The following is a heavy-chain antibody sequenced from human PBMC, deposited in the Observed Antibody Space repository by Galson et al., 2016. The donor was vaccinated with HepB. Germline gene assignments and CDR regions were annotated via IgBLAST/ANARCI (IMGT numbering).Heavy chain of an antibody. Sequence: PALVKPTQTLTLTCTFSGFSLTSSGMCVSWIRQSPGRALEWLALVDSDGNERFSTSLRTRLTISKDTSKNQVVLTMINMDTVDTATYYCARIHGYSYCDDYFDSRGQGTLVAGPS. D-gene: IGHD5-18*01. V-gene: IGHV2-70*01. J-gene: IGHJ4*02. CDR3: ARIHGYSYCDDYFDS. CDR1: GFSLTSSGMC. CDR2: VDSDGNE.